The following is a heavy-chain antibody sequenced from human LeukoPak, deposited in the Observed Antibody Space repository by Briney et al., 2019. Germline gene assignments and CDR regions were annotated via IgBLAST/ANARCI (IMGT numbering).Heavy chain of an antibody. J-gene: IGHJ4*02. Sequence: ASVTVSFKASGYTFNTYGISWVRQAPGQGLEWMGWISTYNGDIKYVQNLQGRVTMTTDTSTSTAYMELMSLRSDDTAVYYCLRDAQRPRLTPDYWGQGTLVTVSS. CDR1: GYTFNTYG. V-gene: IGHV1-18*01. D-gene: IGHD6-25*01. CDR2: ISTYNGDI. CDR3: LRDAQRPRLTPDY.